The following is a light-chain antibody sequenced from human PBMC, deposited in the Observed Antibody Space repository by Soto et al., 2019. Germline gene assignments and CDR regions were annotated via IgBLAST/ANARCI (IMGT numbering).Light chain of an antibody. Sequence: EIVLKQSPGTLSLSPGDTATLSCRASQSVSSRYLGWYQQRPGQAPRLLIYGASSRATGIPDRFSGSGSGTDFTLTISRLEPEDFAVYYCQQYGSSPITFGQGTRLEI. CDR2: GAS. CDR1: QSVSSRY. CDR3: QQYGSSPIT. J-gene: IGKJ5*01. V-gene: IGKV3-20*01.